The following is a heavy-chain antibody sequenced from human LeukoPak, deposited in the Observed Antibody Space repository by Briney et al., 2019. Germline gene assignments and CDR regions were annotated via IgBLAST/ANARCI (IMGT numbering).Heavy chain of an antibody. CDR3: VRHAASGGSGVDH. CDR2: IRTKTNNYAT. D-gene: IGHD3-10*01. V-gene: IGHV3-73*01. Sequence: PGGSLRLSCAASGFIFSGSAMHWVRQASGKGLEWVGRIRTKTNNYATTYTASVKDRFTISRDDSTNTAYLQMNSLKTEDTAVYYCVRHAASGGSGVDHWGQGTLVTVSS. CDR1: GFIFSGSA. J-gene: IGHJ4*02.